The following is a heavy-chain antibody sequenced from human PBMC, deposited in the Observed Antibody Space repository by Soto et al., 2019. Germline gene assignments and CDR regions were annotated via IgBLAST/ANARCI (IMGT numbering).Heavy chain of an antibody. Sequence: SETLSLTCTVSGGSISSYYWSWIRQPPGKGLEWIGYIYYSGSTNYNPSLKSRVTISVDTSKNQFSLKLSSVTAADTAVYYCARTNYGTRSYYFDYWGQGTLVTVSS. D-gene: IGHD3-10*01. J-gene: IGHJ4*02. CDR2: IYYSGST. CDR1: GGSISSYY. V-gene: IGHV4-59*01. CDR3: ARTNYGTRSYYFDY.